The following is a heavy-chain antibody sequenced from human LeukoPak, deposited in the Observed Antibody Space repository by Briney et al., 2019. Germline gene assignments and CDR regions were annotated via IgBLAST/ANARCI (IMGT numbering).Heavy chain of an antibody. Sequence: GGPLRLSCSASGFTFSSYAMHWVRQAPGKGLEYVSAISSNGGSTYYADSVKGRFTISRDNSKNTLYLQMSSLRAEDTAVYYCVKSYSSSWPGFDYWGQGTLVTVSS. CDR2: ISSNGGST. V-gene: IGHV3-64D*06. CDR1: GFTFSSYA. CDR3: VKSYSSSWPGFDY. D-gene: IGHD6-13*01. J-gene: IGHJ4*02.